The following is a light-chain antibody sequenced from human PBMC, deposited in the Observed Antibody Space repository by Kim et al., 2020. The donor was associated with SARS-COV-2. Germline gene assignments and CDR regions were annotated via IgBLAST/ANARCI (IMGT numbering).Light chain of an antibody. CDR1: QNVGSND. Sequence: LSPREVPHLSCRASQNVGSNDVAWYQQKPGQDPRLLIYGVSSRATGIPDRFSGSGSGTDFTLTISRLEPEDFAVYYCQQYGNSPRTFGQGTKLEIK. J-gene: IGKJ1*01. V-gene: IGKV3-20*01. CDR3: QQYGNSPRT. CDR2: GVS.